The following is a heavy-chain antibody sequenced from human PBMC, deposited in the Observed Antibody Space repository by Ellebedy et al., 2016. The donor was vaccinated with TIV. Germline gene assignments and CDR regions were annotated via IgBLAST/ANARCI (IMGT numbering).Heavy chain of an antibody. V-gene: IGHV4-4*02. Sequence: SETLSLXCAVSGGAITDSNWWTWVRQPPGKRLEWIGEMYHSGSSNYSPSLKSRTSISLDRTNNTFSLKMTSVTAADTAIYYCARFSTSGWYMDFWGQGTTVTVSS. CDR2: MYHSGSS. D-gene: IGHD6-13*01. CDR1: GGAITDSNW. J-gene: IGHJ6*02. CDR3: ARFSTSGWYMDF.